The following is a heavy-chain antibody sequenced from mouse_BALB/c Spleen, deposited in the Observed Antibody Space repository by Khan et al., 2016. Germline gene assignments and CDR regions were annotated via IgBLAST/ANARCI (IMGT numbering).Heavy chain of an antibody. CDR2: ISNSGST. Sequence: EVQLQESGPGLVKPSQSLSLTCTVTGYSITSDYAWYWLRQFPGNQLEWRGNISNSGSTSNNPSLKSRISITRDTSKNQFFLQLNSVATEDTATYYCAWGRYPAYWGQGALVAVSA. D-gene: IGHD2-14*01. V-gene: IGHV3-2*02. CDR1: GYSITSDYA. CDR3: AWGRYPAY. J-gene: IGHJ3*01.